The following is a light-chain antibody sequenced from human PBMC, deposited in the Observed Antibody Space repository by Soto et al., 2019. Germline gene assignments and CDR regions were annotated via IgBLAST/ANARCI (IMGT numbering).Light chain of an antibody. V-gene: IGKV3-20*01. CDR2: GAS. Sequence: EIVLTQSPGTLSLSPGERATLSCRASQSVSSSYLAWYQQKPGQAPRLLIYGASSRATGIPDRFSGSGSGTDFTLTISRLEPEDFAVYYCQQYGSSPPWTFGQWTQVEIK. CDR1: QSVSSSY. CDR3: QQYGSSPPWT. J-gene: IGKJ1*01.